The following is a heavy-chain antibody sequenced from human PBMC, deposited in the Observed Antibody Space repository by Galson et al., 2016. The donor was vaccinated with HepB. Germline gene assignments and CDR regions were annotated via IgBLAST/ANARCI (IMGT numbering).Heavy chain of an antibody. CDR1: DFRVRDHF. CDR2: LYPADGT. D-gene: IGHD3-22*01. Sequence: LRLSCAVSDFRVRDHFMIWVRQAPGKGLEWVSVLYPADGTFYDDSVKGRFFVSRDNSKNTFFLQMNSLRAEDTATYRCARGTKWYDVSGYFDPWGRGALVTVSS. J-gene: IGHJ2*01. CDR3: ARGTKWYDVSGYFDP. V-gene: IGHV3-53*01.